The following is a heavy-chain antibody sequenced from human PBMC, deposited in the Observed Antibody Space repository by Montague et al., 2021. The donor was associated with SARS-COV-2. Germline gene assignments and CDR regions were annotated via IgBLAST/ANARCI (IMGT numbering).Heavy chain of an antibody. Sequence: SETLSLTCTVSGGSISSSSYCWGWIRQPPGKGLEWIGSIYYSGSTYYNPSLKSRVTISVDTSKNQFSLKLSSVTAADTAVYYCARSPTYYHILTGYFNGPNWFDPWGQGTLVTVSS. CDR1: GGSISSSSYC. V-gene: IGHV4-39*01. CDR2: IYYSGST. D-gene: IGHD3-9*01. CDR3: ARSPTYYHILTGYFNGPNWFDP. J-gene: IGHJ5*02.